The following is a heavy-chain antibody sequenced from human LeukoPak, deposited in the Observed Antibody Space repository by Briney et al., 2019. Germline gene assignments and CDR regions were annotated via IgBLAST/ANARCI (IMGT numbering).Heavy chain of an antibody. Sequence: SETLSPTRTVSGGSISSYYWSWIRHPPGKGLEWIGYIYYSGSTNCNPSLKSRVTISVDTSKNQFSLKLSSVTAADTAVYYCARHVWGIAVAGTSDWFDLWGQGTLVTVS. J-gene: IGHJ5*02. CDR1: GGSISSYY. CDR2: IYYSGST. V-gene: IGHV4-59*08. CDR3: ARHVWGIAVAGTSDWFDL. D-gene: IGHD6-19*01.